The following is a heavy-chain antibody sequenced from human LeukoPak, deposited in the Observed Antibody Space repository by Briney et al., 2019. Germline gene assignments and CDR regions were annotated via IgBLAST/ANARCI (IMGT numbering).Heavy chain of an antibody. CDR2: INPNSGGT. CDR3: ARGMWDYGDYGDAFDI. J-gene: IGHJ3*02. D-gene: IGHD4-17*01. CDR1: GYTFTGYY. V-gene: IGHV1-2*02. Sequence: ASVKVSCKASGYTFTGYYMHWVRQAPGQGLEWMGWINPNSGGTNYAQKFQGRVTMTRDTSISTAYMGLSRLRSDDTAVYYCARGMWDYGDYGDAFDIWGQGTMVTVSS.